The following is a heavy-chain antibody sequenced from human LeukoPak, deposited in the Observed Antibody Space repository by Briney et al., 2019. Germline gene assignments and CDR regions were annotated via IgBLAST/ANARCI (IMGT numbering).Heavy chain of an antibody. CDR2: IYYSGST. Sequence: SETLSLTCTGSGGSISSYYWSWIRQPPGKGLEWIGYIYYSGSTNYNPSLKSRVTISVDTSKNQFSLKLSSVTAADTAVYYCARVVRCGGDCHWYFDLWGRGTLVTVSP. D-gene: IGHD2-21*02. CDR3: ARVVRCGGDCHWYFDL. CDR1: GGSISSYY. V-gene: IGHV4-59*01. J-gene: IGHJ2*01.